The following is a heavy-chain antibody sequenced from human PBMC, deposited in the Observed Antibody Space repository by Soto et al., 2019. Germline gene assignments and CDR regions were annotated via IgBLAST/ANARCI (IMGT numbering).Heavy chain of an antibody. CDR2: IYYSGST. D-gene: IGHD3-22*01. CDR1: CGSIISSSYY. CDR3: ARLSITMIVVVITSYYFDY. J-gene: IGHJ4*02. V-gene: IGHV4-39*01. Sequence: SETLSLTCTFSCGSIISSSYYWGWIRQPPGKGLEWIGSIYYSGSTYYNPSLKSRVTISVDTSKNQFSLKLSSVTAADTAVYYCARLSITMIVVVITSYYFDYWGQGTLVTVSS.